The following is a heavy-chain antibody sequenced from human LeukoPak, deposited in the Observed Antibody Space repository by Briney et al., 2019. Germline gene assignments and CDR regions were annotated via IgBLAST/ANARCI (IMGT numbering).Heavy chain of an antibody. CDR1: GGSFSGYY. D-gene: IGHD1-26*01. Sequence: SETLSLTCAVYGGSFSGYYWSWIRQPPGKGLEWIGYIYYSGSTNYNPSLKSRVTISVDTSKNQFSLKLSSVTAAGTAVYYCARDSGSSFDYWGQGTLVTVSS. J-gene: IGHJ4*02. CDR3: ARDSGSSFDY. CDR2: IYYSGST. V-gene: IGHV4-59*01.